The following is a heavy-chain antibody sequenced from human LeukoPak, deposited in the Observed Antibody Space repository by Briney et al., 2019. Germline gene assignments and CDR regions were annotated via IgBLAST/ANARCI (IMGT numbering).Heavy chain of an antibody. CDR2: IYYTGTT. Sequence: PSETLSLTCTVSGASTSSSSFYWGWIRQPPGKGLEWIGTIYYTGTTFYNPSLKGRVTISVDTPKNQISLKLSSVTAADAALYYCASTIRGGIVLLWDRWGQGTLVTFSS. D-gene: IGHD3-10*01. J-gene: IGHJ4*02. CDR3: ASTIRGGIVLLWDR. CDR1: GASTSSSSFY. V-gene: IGHV4-39*01.